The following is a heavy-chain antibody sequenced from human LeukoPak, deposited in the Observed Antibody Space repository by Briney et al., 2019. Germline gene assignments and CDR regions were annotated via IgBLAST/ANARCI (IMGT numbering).Heavy chain of an antibody. Sequence: ETLSLTCTVSGGSISSSSYYWGWIRQPPGKGLEWIGSIYYSGSTYYNPSLKSRVTISVDTSKNQFSLKLSSVTAADTAVYYCARGYMVIAMVPKAFDIWGQGTMVTVSS. CDR2: IYYSGST. CDR3: ARGYMVIAMVPKAFDI. D-gene: IGHD2-21*01. V-gene: IGHV4-39*07. J-gene: IGHJ3*02. CDR1: GGSISSSSYY.